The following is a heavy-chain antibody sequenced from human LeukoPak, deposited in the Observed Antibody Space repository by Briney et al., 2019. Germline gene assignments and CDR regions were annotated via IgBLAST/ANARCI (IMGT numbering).Heavy chain of an antibody. Sequence: SETLSLTCTVSGGSLSSGGYYWSWIRHHPGMGLEWIGSIYYSGSTYYTPSLRSRVNISVGTSKSQFALNLTSVTAADTAVYYCARVSSARSGFDYWGQGTLVTVSS. J-gene: IGHJ4*02. CDR1: GGSLSSGGYY. CDR2: IYYSGST. V-gene: IGHV4-31*03. D-gene: IGHD1-14*01. CDR3: ARVSSARSGFDY.